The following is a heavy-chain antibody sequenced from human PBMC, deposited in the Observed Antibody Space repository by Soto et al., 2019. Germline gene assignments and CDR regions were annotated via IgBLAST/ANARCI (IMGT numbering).Heavy chain of an antibody. V-gene: IGHV3-11*05. D-gene: IGHD6-19*01. Sequence: QVQLVESGGGLVKPGGSLRISCAASGFTFSDYYMTWLRHAPGKGLERVSYISTTSSYTNYADSVRGRFTISRDNAKNSLYLQMNSLRAEDTAVYDCARDRNGWAQVADYWGQGTLVTVSS. CDR1: GFTFSDYY. CDR3: ARDRNGWAQVADY. J-gene: IGHJ4*02. CDR2: ISTTSSYT.